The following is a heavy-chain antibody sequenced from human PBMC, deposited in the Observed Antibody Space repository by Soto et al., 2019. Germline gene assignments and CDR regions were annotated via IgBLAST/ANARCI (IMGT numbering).Heavy chain of an antibody. J-gene: IGHJ6*02. V-gene: IGHV3-33*01. Sequence: QVPLVESGGGVVQPGRSLRLSCVGSGFPFWHYGMHWVRQAPGKGLEWVAVIWSDGKKESYADFVKGRFVISRDNFKDTLYLQMNSLRAEDTAVYYCARDRDGGWFHMDVWGQGTTVTVSS. D-gene: IGHD6-19*01. CDR1: GFPFWHYG. CDR2: IWSDGKKE. CDR3: ARDRDGGWFHMDV.